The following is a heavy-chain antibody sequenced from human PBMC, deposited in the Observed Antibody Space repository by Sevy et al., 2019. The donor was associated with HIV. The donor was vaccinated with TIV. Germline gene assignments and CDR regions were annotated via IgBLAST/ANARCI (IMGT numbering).Heavy chain of an antibody. V-gene: IGHV3-30*02. CDR3: AKDSYYFGSGSYFETDF. Sequence: GGSLRLSCAASGFTFSGFGMHWFRQAPGKGLEWVAFIQFDANNKYYADSVKGRFTISRDNSRNTLYLHMNCLRAEDTAVFYCAKDSYYFGSGSYFETDFWGQGTLVTVSS. CDR2: IQFDANNK. D-gene: IGHD3-10*01. CDR1: GFTFSGFG. J-gene: IGHJ4*02.